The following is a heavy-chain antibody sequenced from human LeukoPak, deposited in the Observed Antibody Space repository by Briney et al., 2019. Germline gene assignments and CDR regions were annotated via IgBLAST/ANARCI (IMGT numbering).Heavy chain of an antibody. CDR2: INHSGST. V-gene: IGHV4-34*01. CDR1: GGSFSGYY. D-gene: IGHD3-10*01. Sequence: SETLSLTCAVYGGSFSGYYCSWIRQPPGKGLEWIGEINHSGSTNYNPSLKSRVTISVDTSKNQFSLKLSSVTAADTAVYYCASGRITMVRGYFDYWGQGTLVTVSS. J-gene: IGHJ4*02. CDR3: ASGRITMVRGYFDY.